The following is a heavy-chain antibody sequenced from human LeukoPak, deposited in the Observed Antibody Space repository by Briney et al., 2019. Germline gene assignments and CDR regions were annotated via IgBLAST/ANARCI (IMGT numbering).Heavy chain of an antibody. J-gene: IGHJ4*02. CDR1: GYTFTSYG. Sequence: WASVKVSCKASGYTFTSYGISWVRQAPGQGLEWMGWISVYSGNTHYAQKLQGRVTMTTDTSTTTAHMELRSLRSDDTAVYYCARDYYDTSGYFYGSNYWGQGTLVTVSS. CDR2: ISVYSGNT. V-gene: IGHV1-18*01. D-gene: IGHD3-22*01. CDR3: ARDYYDTSGYFYGSNY.